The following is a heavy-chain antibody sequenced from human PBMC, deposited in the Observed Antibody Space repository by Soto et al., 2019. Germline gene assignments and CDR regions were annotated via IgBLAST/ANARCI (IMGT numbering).Heavy chain of an antibody. CDR3: VSDRGYGHASVPYS. D-gene: IGHD5-18*01. CDR2: ISYDGSLQ. CDR1: GFAFSSYG. J-gene: IGHJ4*02. V-gene: IGHV3-30*03. Sequence: QAQLVESGGGVVQPGRSLRLSCAASGFAFSSYGMHWVRQAPGTGLEWVAVISYDGSLQHYADSVKGRFTISRDNSKNMVLLQMSSLRDEDTAVYYCVSDRGYGHASVPYSWGQGTLVSLSS.